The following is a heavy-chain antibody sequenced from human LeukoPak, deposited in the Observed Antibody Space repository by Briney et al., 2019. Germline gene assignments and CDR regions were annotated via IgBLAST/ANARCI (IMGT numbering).Heavy chain of an antibody. Sequence: ASVKVSCKASGYTFTSYYIHWVRQAPGQGLEYMGIIRPSGSTAYAQKFQGRVTMTRDTSTSTVYMELSSLRSEDTAVYYCARAPKRHDYYDSSGDAFDIWGQGTMVTVSS. CDR1: GYTFTSYY. D-gene: IGHD3-22*01. CDR2: IRPSGST. J-gene: IGHJ3*02. CDR3: ARAPKRHDYYDSSGDAFDI. V-gene: IGHV1-46*01.